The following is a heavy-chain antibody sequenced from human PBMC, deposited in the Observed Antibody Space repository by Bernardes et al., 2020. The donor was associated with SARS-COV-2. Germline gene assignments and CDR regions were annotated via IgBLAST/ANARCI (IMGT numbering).Heavy chain of an antibody. CDR2: IKQDGSEK. CDR3: TREWVDGDARDY. V-gene: IGHV3-7*01. D-gene: IGHD4-17*01. J-gene: IGHJ4*02. Sequence: GSLRLSCAASGFTFSSYWMSWVRQAPGKGLEWVANIKQDGSEKYYVDSVKGRFTISRDNARNSLYLQMNSLRAEDTAVYYCTREWVDGDARDYWGQGTLVTVSS. CDR1: GFTFSSYW.